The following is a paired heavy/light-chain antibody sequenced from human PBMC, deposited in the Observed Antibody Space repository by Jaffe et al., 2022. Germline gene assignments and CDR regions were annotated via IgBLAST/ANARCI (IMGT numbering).Heavy chain of an antibody. CDR1: GFTFSSYA. CDR2: ISGSGGST. J-gene: IGHJ4*02. D-gene: IGHD3-10*01. Sequence: EVQLLESGGGLVQPGGSLRLSCAASGFTFSSYAMSWVRQAPGKGLEWVSAISGSGGSTYYADSVKGRFTISRDNSKNTLYLQMNSLRAEDTAVYYCAKAGEEVVLWFRELYPFDYWGQGTLVTVSS. V-gene: IGHV3-23*01. CDR3: AKAGEEVVLWFRELYPFDY.
Light chain of an antibody. J-gene: IGKJ1*01. CDR3: QQYNNWPKT. V-gene: IGKV3-15*01. CDR2: GAS. CDR1: QSVSSN. Sequence: EIVMTQSPATLSVSPGERATLSCRASQSVSSNLAWYQQKPGQAPRLLIYGASTRATGIPARFSGSGSGTEFTLTISSLQSEDFAVYYCQQYNNWPKTFGQGTKVEIK.